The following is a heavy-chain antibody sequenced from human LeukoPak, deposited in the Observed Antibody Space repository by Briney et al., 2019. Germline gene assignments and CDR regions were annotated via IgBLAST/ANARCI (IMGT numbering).Heavy chain of an antibody. V-gene: IGHV3-66*01. CDR1: GFTVSSNY. D-gene: IGHD4-17*01. CDR3: ARALNGDFLYYYYGMDV. Sequence: GGSLRLSCAASGFTVSSNYMSWVRQAPGKGLEWVSVIYSGGSTYYADSVKGRFTISRDNSKNTLYLQMNSLRAEDTAVYYCARALNGDFLYYYYGMDVWGQGTTVTVSS. J-gene: IGHJ6*02. CDR2: IYSGGST.